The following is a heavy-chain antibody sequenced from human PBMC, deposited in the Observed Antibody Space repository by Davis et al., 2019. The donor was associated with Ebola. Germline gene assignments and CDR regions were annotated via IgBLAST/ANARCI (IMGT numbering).Heavy chain of an antibody. Sequence: ASVKVSCKASGYTFTGYYMHWVRQAPGQGLEWMGWINPNSGGTNYAQKFQGWVTMTRDTSISTAYMELSSLRSEDTAVYYCARDSFGYSGYDFSLWGQGTLVTVSS. V-gene: IGHV1-2*04. CDR1: GYTFTGYY. J-gene: IGHJ4*02. CDR2: INPNSGGT. D-gene: IGHD5-12*01. CDR3: ARDSFGYSGYDFSL.